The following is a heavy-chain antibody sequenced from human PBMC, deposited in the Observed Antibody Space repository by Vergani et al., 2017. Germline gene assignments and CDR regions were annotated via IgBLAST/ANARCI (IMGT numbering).Heavy chain of an antibody. CDR3: ARQKDYYMDV. V-gene: IGHV4-30-4*01. J-gene: IGHJ6*03. CDR1: GGSISSGPYS. CDR2: IYYSGTT. Sequence: QMQLQESGPGLVKPSQTLSLTCSVSGGSISSGPYSWNWIRQPAGRGLEWIGYIYYSGTTYYNPSLESRLTISLDTSENHLSLKLTSVTAADTAVYYCARQKDYYMDVWGKGATVTVS.